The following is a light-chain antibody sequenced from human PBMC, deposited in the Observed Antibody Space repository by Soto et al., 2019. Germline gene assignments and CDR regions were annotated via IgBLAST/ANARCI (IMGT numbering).Light chain of an antibody. J-gene: IGKJ2*01. Sequence: EIVLTQSPATLSLSPGERVTLSCRASQSVNSFLAWYQQKPGQAPRLLIYDASNRATGIPARFSGGGSGTDFTLTISSLEPEDFAVYYCQQRDNWPTFGQGTKLEIK. CDR2: DAS. CDR3: QQRDNWPT. CDR1: QSVNSF. V-gene: IGKV3-11*01.